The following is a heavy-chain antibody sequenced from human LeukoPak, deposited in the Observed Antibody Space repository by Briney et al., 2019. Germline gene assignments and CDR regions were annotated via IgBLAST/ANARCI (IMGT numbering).Heavy chain of an antibody. CDR3: ARRGRTTVTTNWFDP. J-gene: IGHJ5*02. Sequence: GESLKISSKGFGYKFTSHWIGWVRQMPGKGLEWMGIIYPDDSDTRYSQSFQGQVTISADKSINTAYLQWSSLRASDTAIYYCARRGRTTVTTNWFDPWGQGTLVTVSS. CDR2: IYPDDSDT. V-gene: IGHV5-51*01. CDR1: GYKFTSHW. D-gene: IGHD4-17*01.